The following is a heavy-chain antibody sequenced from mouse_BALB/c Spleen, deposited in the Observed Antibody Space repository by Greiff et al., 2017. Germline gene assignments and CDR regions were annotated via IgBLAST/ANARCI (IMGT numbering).Heavy chain of an antibody. CDR3: ARMGDYDVPY. CDR1: GYSFTSYW. D-gene: IGHD2-4*01. V-gene: IGHV1S126*01. J-gene: IGHJ3*01. CDR2: IDPSDSET. Sequence: QVQLKESGPQLVRPGASVKISCKASGYSFTSYWMHWVKQRPGQGLEWIGMIDPSDSETRLNQKFKDKATLTVDKSSSTAYMQLSSPTSEDSAVYYCARMGDYDVPYWGPGTLVTVSA.